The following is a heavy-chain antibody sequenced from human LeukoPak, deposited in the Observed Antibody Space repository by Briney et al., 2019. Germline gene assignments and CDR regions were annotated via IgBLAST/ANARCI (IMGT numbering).Heavy chain of an antibody. D-gene: IGHD2-15*01. J-gene: IGHJ6*02. Sequence: GASVKVSCEASGYTFTSYYMHWVRQAPGQGLEWMGIINPSGCSTSYAQKFQGRVTMTRDTSTSTVYMELSSLRSEDTAVYYCAREGSGGSRRPDNYYYYGMDVWGQGTTVTVSS. CDR2: INPSGCST. V-gene: IGHV1-46*01. CDR1: GYTFTSYY. CDR3: AREGSGGSRRPDNYYYYGMDV.